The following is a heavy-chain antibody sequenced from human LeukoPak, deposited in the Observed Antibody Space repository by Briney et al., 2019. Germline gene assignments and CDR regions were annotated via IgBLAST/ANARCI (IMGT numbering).Heavy chain of an antibody. CDR2: INPSGGST. CDR3: ARMWIAAAGRDHYYGMDV. D-gene: IGHD6-13*01. V-gene: IGHV1-46*01. J-gene: IGHJ6*02. CDR1: GYTFTSYY. Sequence: ASVKVSRKASGYTFTSYYMHWVRQAPGQGLEWMGIINPSGGSTSYAQKFQGRVTMTRDTSTSTVYMELSSLRSEDTAVYYCARMWIAAAGRDHYYGMDVWGQGTTVTVSS.